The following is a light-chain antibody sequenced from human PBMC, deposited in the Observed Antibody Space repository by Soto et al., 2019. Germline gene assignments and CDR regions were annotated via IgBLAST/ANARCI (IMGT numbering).Light chain of an antibody. CDR2: AAS. V-gene: IGKV1-39*01. CDR1: ESIARH. Sequence: DIQMTQSPSSLSASVGDRVTITCRASESIARHLNWYQQKPGKAPKLLIYAASSLQNGVPSRFRVGGSGTDFPLTISNLQPEDFATYYCQQTYSTLSITFGQGTRLEIK. CDR3: QQTYSTLSIT. J-gene: IGKJ5*01.